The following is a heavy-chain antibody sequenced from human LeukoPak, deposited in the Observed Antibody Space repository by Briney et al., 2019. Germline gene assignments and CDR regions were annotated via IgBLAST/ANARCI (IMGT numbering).Heavy chain of an antibody. CDR2: IIPIFGTA. V-gene: IGHV1-69*05. Sequence: SVKVSCKASGYTFTSYAISWVRQAPGQGLEWMGGIIPIFGTANYAQKFQGRVTITTDESTSTAYMELSSLRSEDTAVYYCAGGVNCTNGVCYTHYFDYWGQGTLVTVSS. D-gene: IGHD2-8*01. J-gene: IGHJ4*02. CDR3: AGGVNCTNGVCYTHYFDY. CDR1: GYTFTSYA.